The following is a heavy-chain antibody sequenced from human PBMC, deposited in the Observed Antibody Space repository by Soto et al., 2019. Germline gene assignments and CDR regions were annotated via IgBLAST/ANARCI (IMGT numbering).Heavy chain of an antibody. D-gene: IGHD3-22*01. CDR3: AKAPPDYYDSSGNDY. CDR1: GFTFSSYA. CDR2: ISGSGGST. J-gene: IGHJ4*02. V-gene: IGHV3-23*01. Sequence: PGGSLRLSCAASGFTFSSYAMSWVRQAPGKGLEWVSAISGSGGSTYYADSVKGRFTISRDNSKNTLYLQMNSLRAKDTAVYYCAKAPPDYYDSSGNDYWGQGTLVTVSS.